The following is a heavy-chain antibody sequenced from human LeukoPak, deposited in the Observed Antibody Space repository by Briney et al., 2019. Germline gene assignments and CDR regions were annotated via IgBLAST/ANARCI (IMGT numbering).Heavy chain of an antibody. Sequence: SETLSLTCAVYGGSFSGYYWSWIGQPPGKGLEWIGEINHSGSTNYNPSLKSRVTISVDTSKNQFSLKLSSVTAADTAVYYCAGEGGSYLYYFDYWGQGTLVTVSS. CDR1: GGSFSGYY. CDR3: AGEGGSYLYYFDY. CDR2: INHSGST. V-gene: IGHV4-34*01. J-gene: IGHJ4*02. D-gene: IGHD3-16*02.